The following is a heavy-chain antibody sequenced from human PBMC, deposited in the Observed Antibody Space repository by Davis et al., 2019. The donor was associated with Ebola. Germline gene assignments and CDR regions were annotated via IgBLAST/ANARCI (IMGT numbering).Heavy chain of an antibody. D-gene: IGHD5-12*01. J-gene: IGHJ4*02. CDR3: ARLYSGYFDY. V-gene: IGHV4-39*01. Sequence: SETLSLTCTVSGGSIISSSSYWGWIRQPPRKGLEWIGSIYYSGSTYYNPSLKSRVTISVDMSKNQFSLKLSSVTAADTAVYYCARLYSGYFDYWGQGTLVTVSS. CDR1: GGSIISSSSY. CDR2: IYYSGST.